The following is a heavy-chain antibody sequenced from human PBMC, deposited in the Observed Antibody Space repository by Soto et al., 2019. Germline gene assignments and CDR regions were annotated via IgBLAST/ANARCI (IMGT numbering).Heavy chain of an antibody. Sequence: KSSETVSLTCTVSGGSISSSSYYWGWIRQPPGKGLEWIGSIYYSGSTYYNPSLKSRVTISVDTSKNQFSLKLSSVTAADTAVYYCAAPRGGLRSGELWAYSGQGTRVTVSS. V-gene: IGHV4-39*01. CDR1: GGSISSSSYY. CDR2: IYYSGST. CDR3: AAPRGGLRSGELWAY. J-gene: IGHJ4*02. D-gene: IGHD3-16*01.